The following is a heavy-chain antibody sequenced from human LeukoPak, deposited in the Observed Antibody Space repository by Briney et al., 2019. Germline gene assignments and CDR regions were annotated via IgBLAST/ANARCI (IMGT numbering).Heavy chain of an antibody. CDR1: GASISSSSYY. CDR3: ARHSTSSGYSPFNY. V-gene: IGHV4-39*01. D-gene: IGHD3-22*01. CDR2: IYYSGST. J-gene: IGHJ4*02. Sequence: SETLSLTCTVSGASISSSSYYWGWIRQPPGKGLEWIGSIYYSGSTYYNPPLKSRVTISVDTSKNQFSLKLSSVTAADTAVYYCARHSTSSGYSPFNYWGQGTLVTVSS.